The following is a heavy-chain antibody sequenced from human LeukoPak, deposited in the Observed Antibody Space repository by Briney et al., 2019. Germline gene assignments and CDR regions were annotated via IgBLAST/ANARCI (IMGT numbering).Heavy chain of an antibody. CDR1: GGSISSGGYY. J-gene: IGHJ5*02. Sequence: SETLSLTCTVSGGSISSGGYYWSWSRQHPGKGRGWIGNIYYSGSPYNNTSLKSRVTISVDTSKNQCSLKLSSVTAADTAVYYCARSSAPYSSSWYVWFDPWGQGTLVTVSS. CDR3: ARSSAPYSSSWYVWFDP. V-gene: IGHV4-31*03. CDR2: IYYSGSP. D-gene: IGHD6-13*01.